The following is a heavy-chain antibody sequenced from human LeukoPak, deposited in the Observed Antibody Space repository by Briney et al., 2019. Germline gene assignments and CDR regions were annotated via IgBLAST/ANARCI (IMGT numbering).Heavy chain of an antibody. CDR2: ISSSSSYI. D-gene: IGHD3-10*01. J-gene: IGHJ4*02. V-gene: IGHV3-21*01. CDR1: GFTFSSYS. CDR3: VAYYYGSGSYYNVFM. Sequence: PGGSLRLSCAASGFTFSSYSVNLVRQAPGKGLEWVSSISSSSSYIYYADSVKGRFTISRDNAKNSLYLQMNSLRAEDTAVYYCVAYYYGSGSYYNVFMWGQGTLFTVSS.